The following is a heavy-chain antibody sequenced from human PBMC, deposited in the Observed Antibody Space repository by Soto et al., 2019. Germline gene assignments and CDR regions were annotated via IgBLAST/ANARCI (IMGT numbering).Heavy chain of an antibody. J-gene: IGHJ6*02. CDR1: GFTFSSYG. CDR2: IWYDGSNK. V-gene: IGHV3-33*01. CDR3: ARDTIAVAGDYYYYGMDV. D-gene: IGHD6-19*01. Sequence: GGSLRLSCAASGFTFSSYGMHWVRQAPGKGLEWVAVIWYDGSNKYYADSVKGRFTISRDNSKNTLYLQMNSLRAEDTAVYYCARDTIAVAGDYYYYGMDVWGQGTTVTVSS.